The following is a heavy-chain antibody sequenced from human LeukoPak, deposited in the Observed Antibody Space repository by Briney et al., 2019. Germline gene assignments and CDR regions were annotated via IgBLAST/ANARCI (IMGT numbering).Heavy chain of an antibody. V-gene: IGHV4-34*01. Sequence: SQTLSLTCAVYGVSLRGYYWSWIRQSPEKGLEWMGEISHEGDAIYNPSLKSRLTLSVDISKNQFSLQLRPVTAADAAVYYCARGRNFVSDYSFDVWRKGTTVIVSS. J-gene: IGHJ6*03. CDR2: ISHEGDA. D-gene: IGHD1-7*01. CDR3: ARGRNFVSDYSFDV. CDR1: GVSLRGYY.